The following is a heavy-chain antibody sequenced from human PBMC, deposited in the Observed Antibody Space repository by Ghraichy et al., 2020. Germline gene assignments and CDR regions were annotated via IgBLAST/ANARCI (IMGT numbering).Heavy chain of an antibody. J-gene: IGHJ4*02. CDR1: GFTFSSYA. CDR2: ISSSGTNT. D-gene: IGHD4-17*01. Sequence: GGSLRLSCAASGFTFSSYAMIWVRQAPGKGLEWVSAISSSGTNTYYADSKQGRFTISRDNSMDTLFLQISSLRAEDTAVYYCATTPDFGDYTSFYFHYWGQGTLVTVSS. V-gene: IGHV3-23*01. CDR3: ATTPDFGDYTSFYFHY.